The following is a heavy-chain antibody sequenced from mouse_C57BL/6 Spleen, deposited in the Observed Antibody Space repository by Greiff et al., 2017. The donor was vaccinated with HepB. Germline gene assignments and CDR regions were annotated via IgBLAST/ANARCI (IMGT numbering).Heavy chain of an antibody. CDR2: INPSSGYT. D-gene: IGHD1-1*01. CDR1: GYTFTSYT. V-gene: IGHV1-4*01. Sequence: VQLQQSGAELARPGASVKMSCKASGYTFTSYTMHWVKQRPGQGLEWIGYINPSSGYTKYNQKFKDKATLTADKSSSTAYMQLSSLTSEDSAVYYCARSITTVVWEYYFDYWGQGTTLTVSS. CDR3: ARSITTVVWEYYFDY. J-gene: IGHJ2*01.